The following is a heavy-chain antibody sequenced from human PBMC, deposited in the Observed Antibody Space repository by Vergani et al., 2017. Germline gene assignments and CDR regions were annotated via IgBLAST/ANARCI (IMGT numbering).Heavy chain of an antibody. CDR1: GFSLNTRGVS. D-gene: IGHD4-23*01. CDR2: IYWNDDQ. CDR3: ARPGEGGNPRGWYFDL. J-gene: IGHJ2*01. Sequence: QITLKESGPTLVKPTQTLTLTCTFSGFSLNTRGVSVAWIRQPPGKALDWLALIYWNDDQHYSPSLNNRVTITKDTSKNQVVLTMTNMDPVDTATYYCARPGEGGNPRGWYFDLWGRGTLVTVSS. V-gene: IGHV2-5*01.